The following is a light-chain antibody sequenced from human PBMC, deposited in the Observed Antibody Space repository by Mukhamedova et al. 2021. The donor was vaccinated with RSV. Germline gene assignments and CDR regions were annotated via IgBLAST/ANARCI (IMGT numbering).Light chain of an antibody. J-gene: IGKJ3*01. CDR2: KAS. V-gene: IGKV1-5*03. Sequence: QSTWEAPKLLIYKASTLESGVPSRFTAGGSGTEFTLTISSLQPEDFATYFCQQLNDPPFTFGPGTKLDLK. CDR3: QQLNDPPFT.